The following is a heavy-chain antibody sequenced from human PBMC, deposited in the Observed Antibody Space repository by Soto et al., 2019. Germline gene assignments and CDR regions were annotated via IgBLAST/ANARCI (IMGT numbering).Heavy chain of an antibody. CDR2: IYYSGGT. CDR1: GCSISSGGYY. Sequence: PSYTLSLTCTVSGCSISSGGYYWSWIRQHPGKGLEWIGYIYYSGGTYYNPSLKSRVTISVDTSKNQFSLKLSSVTAADTAVYYCAREPYSSSSKYNWFDPWGQGTLVTVSS. D-gene: IGHD6-6*01. V-gene: IGHV4-31*03. CDR3: AREPYSSSSKYNWFDP. J-gene: IGHJ5*02.